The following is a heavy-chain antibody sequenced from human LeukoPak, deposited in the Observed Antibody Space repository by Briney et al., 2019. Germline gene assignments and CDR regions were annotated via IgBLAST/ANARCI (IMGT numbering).Heavy chain of an antibody. Sequence: GGSLRLSCAASGFTFSDYAMHWVRQAPGKGLEYVSAISSNGGSIYYANSVKGRFTISRDNSKNTLYLQMNSLRAEDTAVYYCAKVKDTATALYYYYYMDVWGKGTTVTVSS. D-gene: IGHD5-18*01. V-gene: IGHV3-64*01. CDR3: AKVKDTATALYYYYYMDV. CDR2: ISSNGGSI. J-gene: IGHJ6*03. CDR1: GFTFSDYA.